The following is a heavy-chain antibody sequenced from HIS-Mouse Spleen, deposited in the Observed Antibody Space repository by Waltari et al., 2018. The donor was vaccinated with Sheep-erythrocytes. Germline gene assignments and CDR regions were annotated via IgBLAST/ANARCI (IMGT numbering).Heavy chain of an antibody. CDR3: ARVASGATFDY. CDR2: ISSSSYI. J-gene: IGHJ4*02. Sequence: EVQLVESWGGLVKPGGSLRLSCSSSGFTFRSLSLHWVRQAPGKGLEWVSSISSSSYIYYADSVKGRFTISRDNAKNSLYLQMNSLRAEDTAVYYCARVASGATFDYWGQGTLVTVSS. D-gene: IGHD1-26*01. V-gene: IGHV3-21*01. CDR1: GFTFRSLS.